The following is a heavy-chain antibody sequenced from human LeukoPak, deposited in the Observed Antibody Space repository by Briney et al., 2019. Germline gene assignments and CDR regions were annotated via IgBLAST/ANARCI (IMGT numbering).Heavy chain of an antibody. CDR1: GYTFTSYG. V-gene: IGHV1-18*01. CDR2: INVYNGNT. CDR3: ARDQGGDHDYPDY. D-gene: IGHD3-16*01. Sequence: ASVKLSFKASGYTFTSYGISWVRQAPGQGLGWMGWINVYNGNTNYAQKLQGRGTMTTATSTSTAYMELRSLRSDDTAVYYCARDQGGDHDYPDYWGQGTLATVSS. J-gene: IGHJ4*02.